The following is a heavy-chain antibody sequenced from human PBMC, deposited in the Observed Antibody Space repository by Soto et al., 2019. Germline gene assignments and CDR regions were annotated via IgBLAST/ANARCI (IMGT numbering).Heavy chain of an antibody. CDR1: GGTFSSYA. J-gene: IGHJ6*02. CDR3: ARTWMVRGVIGYYYYGMDV. V-gene: IGHV1-69*01. CDR2: IIPIFGTA. Sequence: QVQLVQSGAEVKKPGSSVKVSCKASGGTFSSYAISCVRQAPGQGLEWMGGIIPIFGTANYAQKFQGRVTITADESTSTAYMELSSLRSEDTAVYYCARTWMVRGVIGYYYYGMDVWDQGTTVTVSS. D-gene: IGHD3-10*01.